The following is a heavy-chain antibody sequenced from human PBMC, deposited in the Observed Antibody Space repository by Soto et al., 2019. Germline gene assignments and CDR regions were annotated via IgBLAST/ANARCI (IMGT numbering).Heavy chain of an antibody. V-gene: IGHV1-46*01. CDR1: GDTLTNNY. J-gene: IGHJ6*02. Sequence: GSSVKVSCKASGDTLTNNYIHWVRQAPGQGLEWMGVINPSGATTTFAQNFQGRVTMTRDTSTSIVYMEMSSLRSEDTAVYYCATDHPALSGYDFWSGYYYYGMDVWGQGTTVAVSS. D-gene: IGHD3-3*01. CDR3: ATDHPALSGYDFWSGYYYYGMDV. CDR2: INPSGATT.